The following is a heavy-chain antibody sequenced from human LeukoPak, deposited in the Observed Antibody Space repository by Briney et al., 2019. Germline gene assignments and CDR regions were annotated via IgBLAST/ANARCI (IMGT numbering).Heavy chain of an antibody. J-gene: IGHJ4*02. D-gene: IGHD2-2*01. CDR1: GFTFSSYA. CDR3: ARDGGCSSTSCYLTMVPDY. V-gene: IGHV3-30-3*01. Sequence: GGSLRLSCAASGFTFSSYAMHWVRQAPGKGLEWVAVISYDGGNKYYADSVKGRFTISRDNSKNTLYLQMNSLRAEDTAVYYCARDGGCSSTSCYLTMVPDYWGQGTLVTVSS. CDR2: ISYDGGNK.